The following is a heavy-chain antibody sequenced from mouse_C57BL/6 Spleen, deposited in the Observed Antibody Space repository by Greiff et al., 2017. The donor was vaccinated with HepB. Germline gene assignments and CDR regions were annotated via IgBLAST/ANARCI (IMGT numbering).Heavy chain of an antibody. D-gene: IGHD1-1*01. CDR2: ISSGSSTI. CDR3: ARDSITTVKGFAY. CDR1: GFTFSDYG. J-gene: IGHJ3*01. Sequence: EVQRVESGGGLVKPGGSLKLSCAASGFTFSDYGMHWVRQAPEKGLEWVAYISSGSSTIYYADTVKGRFTISRDNAKNTLFLQMTSLRSEDTAMYYCARDSITTVKGFAYWGQGTLVTVSA. V-gene: IGHV5-17*01.